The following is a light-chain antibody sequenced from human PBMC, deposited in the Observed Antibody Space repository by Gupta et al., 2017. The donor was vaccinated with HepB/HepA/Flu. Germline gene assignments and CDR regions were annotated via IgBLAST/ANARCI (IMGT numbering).Light chain of an antibody. Sequence: DIKMTQSPSTLSASVGDRVTLTCRASQSIGISLAWYQQKPGRAPNLLIYKASRVQSKVPSTISGSNCPAALPITIISQMADDFAPYYKHQGNSSPLTFGGGTKLE. CDR1: QSIGIS. J-gene: IGKJ4*01. CDR2: KAS. V-gene: IGKV1-5*03. CDR3: HQGNSSPLT.